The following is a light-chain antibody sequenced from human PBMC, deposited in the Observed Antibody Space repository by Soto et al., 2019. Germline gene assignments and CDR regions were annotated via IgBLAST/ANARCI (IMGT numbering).Light chain of an antibody. J-gene: IGKJ5*01. CDR1: QNIDSW. CDR2: KAS. V-gene: IGKV1-5*03. CDR3: QQYKSFPIT. Sequence: DIQMTQSPSTLSAFVGDRVTITCRASQNIDSWLAWYQQKPGKVPKLLIYKASNLESGVPSSFSGSGSGTVFTLTISSLQPDDFATYYCQQYKSFPITFGQGTRLEIK.